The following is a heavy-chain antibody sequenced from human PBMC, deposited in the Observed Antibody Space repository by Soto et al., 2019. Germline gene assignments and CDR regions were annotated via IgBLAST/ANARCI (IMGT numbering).Heavy chain of an antibody. CDR2: IKRDGSEK. J-gene: IGHJ4*02. CDR1: GFTFGSNW. V-gene: IGHV3-7*03. CDR3: ASLEWESSGYADY. D-gene: IGHD5-12*01. Sequence: GGSLRLSCADSGFTFGSNWMSWVRQAPGKGLEWVANIKRDGSEKYYVDSVKGRFTISRDNAKNTLYLQMNSLRADDTAVYYCASLEWESSGYADYWGQGTQVTVSS.